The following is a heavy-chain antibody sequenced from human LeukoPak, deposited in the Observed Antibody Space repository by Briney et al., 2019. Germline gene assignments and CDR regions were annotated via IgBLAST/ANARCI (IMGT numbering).Heavy chain of an antibody. J-gene: IGHJ4*02. Sequence: GGSLRLSCATSGFTFTTYWMSWVRQAPGKGLEWVAQIQQDGDEKYSVDSVKGRFTISRDNAKNSLYLQMNSLRAEDTAVYYCARVARGYPDSWGQGTLVTVSP. CDR1: GFTFTTYW. V-gene: IGHV3-7*04. CDR2: IQQDGDEK. CDR3: ARVARGYPDS. D-gene: IGHD3-3*01.